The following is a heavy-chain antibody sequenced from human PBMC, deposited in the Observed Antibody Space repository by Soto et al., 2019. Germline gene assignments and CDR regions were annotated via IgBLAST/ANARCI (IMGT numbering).Heavy chain of an antibody. Sequence: QVQLVQSGAEVKKPGASVQVSCKASGYTFTSSGITWVRQAPGQGPEYMGWISVHNGNTNYAQKFEGRVTMTTDTATSTAYMELRSLRSDDTAFYYCVRFQVVPGASWFDPWGQGTRVTGSS. CDR2: ISVHNGNT. V-gene: IGHV1-18*04. D-gene: IGHD3-10*02. J-gene: IGHJ5*02. CDR1: GYTFTSSG. CDR3: VRFQVVPGASWFDP.